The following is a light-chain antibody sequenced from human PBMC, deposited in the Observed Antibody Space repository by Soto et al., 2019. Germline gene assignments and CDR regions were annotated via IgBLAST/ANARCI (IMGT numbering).Light chain of an antibody. CDR3: SSFTNNNIPHVV. CDR2: GVY. J-gene: IGLJ2*01. CDR1: DSDVGGYNY. V-gene: IGLV2-14*01. Sequence: QSALTQPASVSGSPGQSITITCTGTDSDVGGYNYVSWYQQHPGKAPKLMIYGVYNRPSGVSNRFSGSKSGNTASLTISGLQAEDEADYYCSSFTNNNIPHVVFGGGTKLTVL.